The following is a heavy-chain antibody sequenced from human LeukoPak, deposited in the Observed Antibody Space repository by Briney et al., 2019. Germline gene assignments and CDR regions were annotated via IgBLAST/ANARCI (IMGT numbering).Heavy chain of an antibody. Sequence: PWETLSLTCAVYGGSFSGYYWSWIRQPPGKGLEWMGEINHSGSTNYNPSLKSRLTIPEDTSKTQFSLKLTAVTAADTAGNYCARGSAALFYIWGQGTPGTVSS. CDR1: GGSFSGYY. J-gene: IGHJ4*02. CDR2: INHSGST. CDR3: ARGSAALFYI. V-gene: IGHV4-34*01. D-gene: IGHD6-13*01.